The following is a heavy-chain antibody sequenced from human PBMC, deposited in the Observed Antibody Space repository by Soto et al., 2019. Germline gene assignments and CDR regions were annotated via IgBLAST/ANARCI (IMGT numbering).Heavy chain of an antibody. CDR3: ARFILTGQGTSNWFDP. J-gene: IGHJ5*02. CDR1: GGSTTGNY. V-gene: IGHV4-59*08. CDR2: IYYTGNT. Sequence: SETLSLTCTVSGGSTTGNYWSWIRQPPGKGLEWVGYIYYTGNTYVKPSLKSRVTMSVDTSGNRFSLKLSSVTAADTAVYYCARFILTGQGTSNWFDPWGQGTLVTVSS. D-gene: IGHD3-9*01.